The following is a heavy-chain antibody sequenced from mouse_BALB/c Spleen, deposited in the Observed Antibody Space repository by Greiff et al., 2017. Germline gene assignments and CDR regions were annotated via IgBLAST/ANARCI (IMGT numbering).Heavy chain of an antibody. CDR2: ISYSGST. D-gene: IGHD2-2*01. J-gene: IGHJ3*01. V-gene: IGHV3-2*02. CDR1: GYSITSDYA. CDR3: ARNWLREGAWFAY. Sequence: VQLKESGPGLVKPSQSLSLTCTVTGYSITSDYAWNWIRQFPGNKLEWMGYISYSGSTSYNPSLKSRISITRDTSKNQFFLQLNSVTTEDTATYYRARNWLREGAWFAYWGQGTLVTVSA.